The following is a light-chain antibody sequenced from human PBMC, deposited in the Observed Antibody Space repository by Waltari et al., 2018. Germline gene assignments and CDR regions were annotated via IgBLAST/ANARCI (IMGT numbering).Light chain of an antibody. J-gene: IGLJ2*01. V-gene: IGLV1-44*01. Sequence: QSVLTQPPSASGTPGQRVTISCSGSSSNIGVSTVNWYQQFPGTAPKLLICSSIQRPSGVPDRFSGSKSGTSASLAISGLQSEDEADYYCAAWDRSLSIVVFGGGTKLTVL. CDR2: SSI. CDR1: SSNIGVST. CDR3: AAWDRSLSIVV.